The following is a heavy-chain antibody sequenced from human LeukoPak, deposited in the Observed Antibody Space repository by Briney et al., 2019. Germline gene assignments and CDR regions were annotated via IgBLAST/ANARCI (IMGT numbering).Heavy chain of an antibody. CDR2: NNHSGST. V-gene: IGHV4-34*01. Sequence: SETLSLTCAVYGGSFSGYYWSWIRHPPGKGLEWIGENNHSGSTNYNPSLKSRVTISVDTSKDQFSLKLSSVTAADTAVYYCASSGIVVVPAAIRHNWFDPWGQGTLVTVSS. D-gene: IGHD2-2*02. J-gene: IGHJ5*02. CDR1: GGSFSGYY. CDR3: ASSGIVVVPAAIRHNWFDP.